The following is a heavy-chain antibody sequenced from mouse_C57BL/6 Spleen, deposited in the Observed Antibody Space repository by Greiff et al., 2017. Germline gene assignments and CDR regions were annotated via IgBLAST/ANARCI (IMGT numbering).Heavy chain of an antibody. J-gene: IGHJ3*01. V-gene: IGHV1-64*01. CDR1: GYTFTSYW. CDR3: AAYYSSDVFAY. Sequence: QVQLQQPGAELVKPGASVKLSCKASGYTFTSYWMHWVKQRPGQGLEWIGMIHPNSGSTNYNEKFKSKATLTVDKSSSTAYMQLSSLPSEDSAFYYCAAYYSSDVFAYWGQGTLVTVSA. CDR2: IHPNSGST. D-gene: IGHD2-5*01.